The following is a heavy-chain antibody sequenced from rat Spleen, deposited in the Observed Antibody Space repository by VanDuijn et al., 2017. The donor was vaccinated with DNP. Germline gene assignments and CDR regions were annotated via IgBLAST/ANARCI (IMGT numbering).Heavy chain of an antibody. Sequence: EVQLQESGPGLVKPSQSLSLACSVTGFSITSNYWGWIRKFPGDKMEWIGHITYRGTTNFNPSLKSRISITRDTSKNQFFLQLNSVTTEDTATYYCARSVRATSYYAMDAWGQGTSVTVSS. J-gene: IGHJ4*01. V-gene: IGHV3-1*01. CDR3: ARSVRATSYYAMDA. D-gene: IGHD1-3*01. CDR1: GFSITSNY. CDR2: ITYRGTT.